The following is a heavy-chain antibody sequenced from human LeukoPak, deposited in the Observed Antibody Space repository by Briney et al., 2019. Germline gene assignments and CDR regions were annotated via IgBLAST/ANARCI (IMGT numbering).Heavy chain of an antibody. CDR2: INPKSGGT. CDR1: EYTITGYY. J-gene: IGHJ4*02. V-gene: IGHV1-2*02. CDR3: ARGSYSDSSGYISF. D-gene: IGHD3-22*01. Sequence: ASVKVSCKASEYTITGYYVHWVRQAPGQGLEWMGWINPKSGGTNYVQRFQGRVTMTRDTSISTAYMELTSLRSDDTAVYYCARGSYSDSSGYISFWGQGTLVSVSS.